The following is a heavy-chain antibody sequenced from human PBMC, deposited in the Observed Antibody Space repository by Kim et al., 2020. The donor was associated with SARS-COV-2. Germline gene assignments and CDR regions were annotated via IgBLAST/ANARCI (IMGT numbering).Heavy chain of an antibody. CDR1: GFTFSSYG. J-gene: IGHJ5*02. D-gene: IGHD2-15*01. CDR2: IWYDGSNK. V-gene: IGHV3-33*01. CDR3: ARGKHLVDWFDP. Sequence: GGSLRLSCAASGFTFSSYGMHWVRQAPGKGLEWVAVIWYDGSNKYYADSVKGRFTISRDNSKNTLYLQMNSLRAEDTAVYYCARGKHLVDWFDPWGQGTLVTVSS.